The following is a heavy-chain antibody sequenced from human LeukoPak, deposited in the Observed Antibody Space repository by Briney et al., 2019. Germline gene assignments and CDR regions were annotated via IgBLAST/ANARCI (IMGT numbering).Heavy chain of an antibody. Sequence: GGSLRLSCAASGFTLSTYTINWVRQAPGKGLEWVSSITGSSSYIYYADSVKGRFTISRDNAKNSLYLQMDSLRVEDTAVYYCARDPGDYGGNPYYFDYWGQGTLVTVSS. CDR2: ITGSSSYI. J-gene: IGHJ4*02. D-gene: IGHD4-23*01. V-gene: IGHV3-21*01. CDR1: GFTLSTYT. CDR3: ARDPGDYGGNPYYFDY.